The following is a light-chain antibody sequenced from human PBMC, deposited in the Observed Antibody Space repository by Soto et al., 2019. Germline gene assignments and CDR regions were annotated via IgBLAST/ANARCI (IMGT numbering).Light chain of an antibody. CDR2: DVT. CDR1: SSDVGGYNY. CDR3: SSYTSSSILYV. V-gene: IGLV2-14*01. Sequence: QSALTQPASVSGSPGQSITISCTGTSSDVGGYNYVSWYQQHPGKAPKLMIDDVTNRPSGVSHRFSGSKSGNTASLTISGLQAEDEADDYCSSYTSSSILYVFGTGTKVTVL. J-gene: IGLJ1*01.